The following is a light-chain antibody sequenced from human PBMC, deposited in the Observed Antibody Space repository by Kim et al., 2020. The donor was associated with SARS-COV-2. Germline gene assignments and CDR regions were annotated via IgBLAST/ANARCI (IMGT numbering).Light chain of an antibody. CDR2: QDS. Sequence: SSELTQPPSLSVSPGQTASITCSGDKLGDKYACWYQQKPGQSPVLVTYQDSKRPSGIPERFSGSNSGNTATLTISGTQAMDEADYYCQAWDSSTVVFGGGTQLTVL. CDR3: QAWDSSTVV. V-gene: IGLV3-1*01. J-gene: IGLJ2*01. CDR1: KLGDKY.